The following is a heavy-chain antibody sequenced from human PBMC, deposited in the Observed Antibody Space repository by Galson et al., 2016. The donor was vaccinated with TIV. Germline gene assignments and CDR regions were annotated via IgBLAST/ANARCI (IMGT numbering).Heavy chain of an antibody. J-gene: IGHJ6*02. V-gene: IGHV1-69-2*01. Sequence: VKVSCKVSGYNFTDYYLHWMQQAPGKGFEWMGHVDPEDGQTKYAPKFQGRVTMTADTSTDTAYMELTSLRSEDTAIYYCTTVRLRGSGGMDVWGQGSTVT. CDR3: TTVRLRGSGGMDV. CDR2: VDPEDGQT. D-gene: IGHD2-15*01. CDR1: GYNFTDYY.